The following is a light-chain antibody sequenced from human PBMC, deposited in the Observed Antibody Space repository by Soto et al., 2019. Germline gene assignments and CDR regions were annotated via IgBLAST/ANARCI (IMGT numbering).Light chain of an antibody. CDR1: QSVSSN. CDR2: GAS. Sequence: EIVLTQSPGTLSLSPGERATLSCRASQSVSSNLAWYQQKPGRAPRLLIYGASTRATGIPARFSGSGSGTEFTLTISSLQSEDFAVYYCQQYNNWPPKTFGQGTKVDIK. J-gene: IGKJ1*01. CDR3: QQYNNWPPKT. V-gene: IGKV3-15*01.